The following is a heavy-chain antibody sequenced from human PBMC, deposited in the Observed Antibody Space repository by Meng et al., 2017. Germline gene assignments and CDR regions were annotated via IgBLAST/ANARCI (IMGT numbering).Heavy chain of an antibody. V-gene: IGHV1-69*06. Sequence: SVKVSCKASGGTFSSYAISWVRQAPGQGLEWMGGIIPIFGTANYAQKFQGRVTITADKSTSTAYMELSSLRSEDTAVYYCARSGGTMVRGVIIGYYYGMDVWGQGTTVTVS. CDR3: ARSGGTMVRGVIIGYYYGMDV. CDR2: IIPIFGTA. CDR1: GGTFSSYA. D-gene: IGHD3-10*01. J-gene: IGHJ6*02.